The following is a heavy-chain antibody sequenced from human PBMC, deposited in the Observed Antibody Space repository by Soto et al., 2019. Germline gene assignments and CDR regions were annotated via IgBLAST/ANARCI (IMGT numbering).Heavy chain of an antibody. CDR1: GYNFNIYG. J-gene: IGHJ5*02. CDR3: ARDPHEYWTSYWVDP. CDR2: ISAYDGKT. D-gene: IGHD3-3*01. Sequence: GASVKVSCTASGYNFNIYGINWVRQAPGQGLELMGWISAYDGKTTYAEKFQGRVTMTTDASTSTAYMELRSLRSDDTAVYYCARDPHEYWTSYWVDPWGKGTLVTVSS. V-gene: IGHV1-18*01.